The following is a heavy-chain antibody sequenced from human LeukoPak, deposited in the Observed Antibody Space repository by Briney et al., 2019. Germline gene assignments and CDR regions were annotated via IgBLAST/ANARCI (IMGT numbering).Heavy chain of an antibody. CDR2: INRSGTT. CDR1: GVSISSSNR. Sequence: SETLSLTCDVSGVSISSSNRRSWVRQPPGKGLEWIGEINRSGTTNYNPTLKSRVTISVDTSKSQVSLKLTSVTAADTAVFYCARGRFGNPLQLQPRRPFDMWGQGTVVTISS. D-gene: IGHD1-1*01. J-gene: IGHJ3*02. CDR3: ARGRFGNPLQLQPRRPFDM. V-gene: IGHV4-4*02.